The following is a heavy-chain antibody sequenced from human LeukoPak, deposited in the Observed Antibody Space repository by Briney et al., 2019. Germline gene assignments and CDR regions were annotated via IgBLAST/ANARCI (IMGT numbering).Heavy chain of an antibody. CDR1: GYTFTSYY. CDR3: ARDSGGFLYYYGSGSYYLYDY. J-gene: IGHJ4*02. D-gene: IGHD3-10*01. Sequence: ASLKVSCKASGYTFTSYYMHWVRQAPGQGLEWMGIINSSGGSTSYAQKFQGRVTMIRDTSTSTVYMELSRLRSEDTAVYYCARDSGGFLYYYGSGSYYLYDYWGQGTLVTVSS. V-gene: IGHV1-46*01. CDR2: INSSGGST.